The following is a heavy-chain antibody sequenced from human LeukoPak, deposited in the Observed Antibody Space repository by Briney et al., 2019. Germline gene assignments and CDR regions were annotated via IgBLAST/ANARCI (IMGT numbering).Heavy chain of an antibody. CDR1: GFTFDDYA. CDR2: ISWNSGSI. Sequence: GRSLRLSCAASGFTFDDYAMHWVRHAPGKGLEWVSGISWNSGSIGYADSVKGRFTISRDNAKNSLYLQMNSLRAEDTALYYCAKAPGYCSSTSCYPIDYWGQGTLVTVSS. V-gene: IGHV3-9*01. CDR3: AKAPGYCSSTSCYPIDY. D-gene: IGHD2-2*01. J-gene: IGHJ4*02.